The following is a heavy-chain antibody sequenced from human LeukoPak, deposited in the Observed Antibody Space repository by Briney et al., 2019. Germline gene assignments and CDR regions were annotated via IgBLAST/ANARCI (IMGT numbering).Heavy chain of an antibody. CDR2: ISAYNGNT. Sequence: ASVKVSCKASGGTFSSYAISWVRQAPGQGLEWMGWISAYNGNTNYAQKLQGRVTMTTDTSTSTTYMELRSLRSDDTAVYYCARGARGSYYGPHVSDFDYWGQGTLVTVSS. CDR1: GGTFSSYA. J-gene: IGHJ4*02. CDR3: ARGARGSYYGPHVSDFDY. D-gene: IGHD1-26*01. V-gene: IGHV1-18*01.